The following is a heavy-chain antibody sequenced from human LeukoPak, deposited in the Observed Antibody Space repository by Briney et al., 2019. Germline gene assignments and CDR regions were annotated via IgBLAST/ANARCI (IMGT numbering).Heavy chain of an antibody. CDR2: ISYDGSNK. D-gene: IGHD3-3*01. J-gene: IGHJ6*03. Sequence: PGRSLRLSCAASGFTFSSYGMHWVRQAPGKGLEWVAVISYDGSNKYYADSVKGRFTISRDNSKNTLYLQMNSLRAEDTAVYYCARDWSVDYYYYMDVWGKGTTVTVSS. CDR3: ARDWSVDYYYYMDV. V-gene: IGHV3-30*03. CDR1: GFTFSSYG.